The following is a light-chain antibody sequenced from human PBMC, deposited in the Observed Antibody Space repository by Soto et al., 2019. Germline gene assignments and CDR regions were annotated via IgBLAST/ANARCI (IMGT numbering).Light chain of an antibody. CDR1: QGVTSN. CDR2: GAS. CDR3: EQYNHSPFT. V-gene: IGKV3-15*01. Sequence: EVVMTQSPATLSVSPGERATLSCRASQGVTSNLAWYQQKPGQVPRLLMYGASTRATDIPARFSGSGSGTEFTLIISSLQSEDFAVYDGEQYNHSPFTFGGGTKVESK. J-gene: IGKJ4*01.